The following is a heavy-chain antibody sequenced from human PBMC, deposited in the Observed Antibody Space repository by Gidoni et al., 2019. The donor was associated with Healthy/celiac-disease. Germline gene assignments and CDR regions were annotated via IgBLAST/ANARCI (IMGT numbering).Heavy chain of an antibody. Sequence: YGGSTNYNPSLKSRVTISVDTSKNQFSLKLSSVTAADTAVYYCARGLGMATITTWFDYWGQGTLVTVSS. CDR2: YGGST. CDR3: ARGLGMATITTWFDY. D-gene: IGHD5-12*01. J-gene: IGHJ4*02. V-gene: IGHV4-59*08.